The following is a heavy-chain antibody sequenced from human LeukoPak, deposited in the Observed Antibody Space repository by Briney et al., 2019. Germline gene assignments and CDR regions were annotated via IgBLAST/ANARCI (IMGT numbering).Heavy chain of an antibody. Sequence: GGSLRLSCAASGFTFSSYAMSWVRQVPGKGLEWVSTISGSGGSTYYPDSVKGRFTISRDNSKNTLYLQMNSLRAEDTAVYYCAKVTADCSGGSCYVPLGYWDQGTLVTVSS. CDR2: ISGSGGST. D-gene: IGHD2-15*01. CDR3: AKVTADCSGGSCYVPLGY. CDR1: GFTFSSYA. V-gene: IGHV3-23*01. J-gene: IGHJ4*02.